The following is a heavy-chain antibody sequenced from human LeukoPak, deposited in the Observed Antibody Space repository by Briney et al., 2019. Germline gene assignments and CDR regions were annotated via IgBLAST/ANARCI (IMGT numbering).Heavy chain of an antibody. D-gene: IGHD3-10*01. V-gene: IGHV3-30*18. Sequence: PPGRSLRLSCAASGFTFSSYGMHWVRQAPGKGLEWVAVISYDGSNKYYADSVKGRFTISRDNSKNTLDLQMNSLRAEDTAVYHCAKDKFREVTPGTFDIWGQGTMVTVTS. CDR1: GFTFSSYG. CDR3: AKDKFREVTPGTFDI. CDR2: ISYDGSNK. J-gene: IGHJ3*02.